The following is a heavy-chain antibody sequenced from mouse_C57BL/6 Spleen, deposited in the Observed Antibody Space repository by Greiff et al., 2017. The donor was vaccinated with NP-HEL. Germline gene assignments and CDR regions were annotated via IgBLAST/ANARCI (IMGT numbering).Heavy chain of an antibody. D-gene: IGHD2-4*01. CDR1: GYTFTSYW. CDR3: ARLIYYDYDRGFDY. CDR2: IDPSDSYT. J-gene: IGHJ2*01. Sequence: VQLQQPGAELVKPGASVKLSCKASGYTFTSYWMQWVKQRPGQGLEWIGEIDPSDSYTNYNQKFKGKATLTVDTSSSTAYMQLSSLTSEDSAVYYCARLIYYDYDRGFDYWGQGTTLTVSS. V-gene: IGHV1-50*01.